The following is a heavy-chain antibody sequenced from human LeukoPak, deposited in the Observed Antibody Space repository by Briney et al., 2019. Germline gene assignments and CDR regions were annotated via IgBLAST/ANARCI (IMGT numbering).Heavy chain of an antibody. CDR3: ARRGSSGYYDY. Sequence: ASVKVSCKASGYTLSGYYMHWVRQAPGQGLEWMGWINPNGGGTYYAQKCQGRVTMTRDTFISTAYMELNRLRSDDTAVYYCARRGSSGYYDYWGQGTLVTVSS. J-gene: IGHJ4*02. CDR2: INPNGGGT. V-gene: IGHV1-2*02. D-gene: IGHD3-22*01. CDR1: GYTLSGYY.